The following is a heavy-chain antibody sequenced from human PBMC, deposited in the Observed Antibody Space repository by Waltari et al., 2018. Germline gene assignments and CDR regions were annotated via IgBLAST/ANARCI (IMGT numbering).Heavy chain of an antibody. CDR1: RTPITEPF. CDR3: AREYCGGECRLFDF. D-gene: IGHD2-21*01. J-gene: IGHJ4*02. Sequence: LVQSGAEVMKPGASVKVSCKVSRTPITEPFIHWLRQAPGQGLEWMGWVNPRGGATNFAQRFRGRITVTWDTSLSTSYLGLSGLSSDDTAIYYCAREYCGGECRLFDFWGQGTLVTVSS. V-gene: IGHV1-2*02. CDR2: VNPRGGAT.